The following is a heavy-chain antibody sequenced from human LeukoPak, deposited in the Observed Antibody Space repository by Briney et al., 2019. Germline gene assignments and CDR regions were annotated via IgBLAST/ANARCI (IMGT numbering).Heavy chain of an antibody. Sequence: ASVKVSCKASGYSFTDYYINWVRQAPGQGLEWMGWISAYNGNTNYAQKLQGRVTMTTGTSTSTAYMELRSLRSDDTAVYYCARDPGENWFDPWGQGTLVTVSS. CDR2: ISAYNGNT. CDR3: ARDPGENWFDP. J-gene: IGHJ5*02. CDR1: GYSFTDYY. D-gene: IGHD3-10*01. V-gene: IGHV1-18*04.